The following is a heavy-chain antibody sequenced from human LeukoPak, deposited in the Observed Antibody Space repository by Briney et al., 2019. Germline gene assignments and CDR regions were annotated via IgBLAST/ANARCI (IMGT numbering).Heavy chain of an antibody. CDR2: IIPLLGVR. J-gene: IGHJ4*02. CDR1: RGTFSDHA. CDR3: AIIAVGGVDPFDS. Sequence: SVKVSCKASRGTFSDHAVSWVRQAPGQGLEWMGRIIPLLGVRSYAQKFQDRVTVSADKSTSTAYMELSSLRSEDSALYYCAIIAVGGVDPFDSWGQGTLVTVSS. D-gene: IGHD6-19*01. V-gene: IGHV1-69*04.